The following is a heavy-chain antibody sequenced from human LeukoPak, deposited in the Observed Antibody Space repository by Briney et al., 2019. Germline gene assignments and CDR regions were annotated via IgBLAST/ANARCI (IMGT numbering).Heavy chain of an antibody. J-gene: IGHJ4*02. D-gene: IGHD4-4*01. V-gene: IGHV3-21*01. CDR1: GGSISSSS. CDR3: ARGMGWHINYYFDY. CDR2: ISSSSSYI. Sequence: ETLSLTCTVSGGSISSSSYYWGWIRQPPGKGLEWVSSISSSSSYIYYADSVKGRFTISRDNAKNSLYLQMNSLRAEDTAVYYCARGMGWHINYYFDYWGQGTLVTVSS.